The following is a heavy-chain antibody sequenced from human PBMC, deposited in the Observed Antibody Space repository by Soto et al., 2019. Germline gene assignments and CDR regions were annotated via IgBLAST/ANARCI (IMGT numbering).Heavy chain of an antibody. J-gene: IGHJ5*02. CDR2: ISAYNGNT. V-gene: IGHV1-18*01. Sequence: ASVKVSCKVSGYTLTELSMHWVRQAPGKGLEWMGWISAYNGNTNYAQKLQGRVTMTTDTSTSTAYMELRSLRSDDTAVYYCARGFNYPARFDPWGQGTLVTVSS. D-gene: IGHD4-4*01. CDR1: GYTLTELS. CDR3: ARGFNYPARFDP.